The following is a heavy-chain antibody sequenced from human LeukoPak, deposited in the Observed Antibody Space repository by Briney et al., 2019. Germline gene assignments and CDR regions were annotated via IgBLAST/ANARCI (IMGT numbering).Heavy chain of an antibody. V-gene: IGHV4-39*01. D-gene: IGHD5-18*01. CDR1: GGSISSSSYY. J-gene: IGHJ4*02. CDR2: IYYSGST. CDR3: GRLGYSYGYSLFWDY. Sequence: SETLSLTCTVSGGSISSSSYYWRWLRQPPGKGLEWIGSIYYSGSTYYNPSLKSRVTISVDTSKNQFSLKLSSVHAADTAVYYCGRLGYSYGYSLFWDYWGQGTLVTVSS.